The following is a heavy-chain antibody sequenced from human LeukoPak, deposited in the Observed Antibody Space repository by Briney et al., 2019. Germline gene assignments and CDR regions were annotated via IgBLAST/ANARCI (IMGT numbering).Heavy chain of an antibody. V-gene: IGHV1-18*01. J-gene: IGHJ6*03. CDR1: GYTFTSYG. D-gene: IGHD2-2*01. Sequence: ASVKVSCKASGYTFTSYGISWVRQAPGQGLKWMGWISAYNGNTNYAQKLQGRVTMTTDTSTSTAYMELRSLRSDDTAVYYCARGRGVPAATGVKYYYYYYMDVWGKGTTVTVSS. CDR3: ARGRGVPAATGVKYYYYYYMDV. CDR2: ISAYNGNT.